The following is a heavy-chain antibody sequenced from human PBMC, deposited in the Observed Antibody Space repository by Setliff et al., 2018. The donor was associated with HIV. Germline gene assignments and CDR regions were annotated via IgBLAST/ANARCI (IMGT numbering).Heavy chain of an antibody. CDR1: GYTFTSYY. D-gene: IGHD2-2*02. J-gene: IGHJ6*02. V-gene: IGHV1-46*01. CDR2: INPSGGST. Sequence: GASVKVSCKASGYTFTSYYMHWVRQAPGQGLEWMGIINPSGGSTSYAQKFQGRVTMTRDTSTSTVYMELSSLRSEDTAVYYCARVNFLDDIVVVPAAIDGNYYYYYGMDVWGQGTTVTVSS. CDR3: ARVNFLDDIVVVPAAIDGNYYYYYGMDV.